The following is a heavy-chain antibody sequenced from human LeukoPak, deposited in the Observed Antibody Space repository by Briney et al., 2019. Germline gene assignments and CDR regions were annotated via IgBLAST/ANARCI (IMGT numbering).Heavy chain of an antibody. Sequence: GGSLRLSCVASGFTSSSYAIHWVRQAPGKGLEWVAVITYDGSNKYYADSVQGRFTISRDNSKNTLFLQMNSLRPEDTAVYYCARVRDAYNYFHYWGQGTLVTVSS. D-gene: IGHD2-2*01. J-gene: IGHJ4*02. CDR3: ARVRDAYNYFHY. V-gene: IGHV3-30*03. CDR2: ITYDGSNK. CDR1: GFTSSSYA.